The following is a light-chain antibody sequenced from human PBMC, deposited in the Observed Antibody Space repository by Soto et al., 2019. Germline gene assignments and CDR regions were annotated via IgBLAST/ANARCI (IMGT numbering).Light chain of an antibody. CDR3: CSYVGATTYV. V-gene: IGLV2-23*01. Sequence: QYVLTQPASVSGSPGQSITISCTGSSNTIGGYNVVSWYQQHPGKAPKVIIYEGIKRPSGVSNRFSGAISGSTASLTISGLQAEDEADYYCCSYVGATTYVFGSGTKLTVL. J-gene: IGLJ1*01. CDR1: SNTIGGYNV. CDR2: EGI.